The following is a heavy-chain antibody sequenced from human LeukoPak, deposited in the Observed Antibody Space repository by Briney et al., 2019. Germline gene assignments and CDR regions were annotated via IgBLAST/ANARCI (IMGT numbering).Heavy chain of an antibody. CDR3: ARGRGFTYYDFWSGPRGAFDI. D-gene: IGHD3-3*01. Sequence: SETLSLTCTVSGGSISSSSYYWGWIRQPPGKGLEWIGSIYYSGSTYYNPSLKSRVTISVDTSKNQFSLKLSSVTAADTAVYYCARGRGFTYYDFWSGPRGAFDIWGQGTMVTVSS. CDR2: IYYSGST. CDR1: GGSISSSSYY. J-gene: IGHJ3*02. V-gene: IGHV4-39*07.